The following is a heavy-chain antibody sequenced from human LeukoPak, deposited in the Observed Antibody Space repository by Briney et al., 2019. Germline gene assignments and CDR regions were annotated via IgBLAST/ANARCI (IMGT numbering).Heavy chain of an antibody. CDR1: GYIFTTYG. D-gene: IGHD5/OR15-5a*01. J-gene: IGHJ4*02. Sequence: ASVKVSCKTSGYIFTTYGVSWVRQAPGQGLEGMGWVSVYTGNTNYAKRFQGRVTMTTDTSTSTVYMELTSLRSDDTAVYYCARGEVSASLYYFDFWGQGTLVTVS. CDR3: ARGEVSASLYYFDF. V-gene: IGHV1-18*01. CDR2: VSVYTGNT.